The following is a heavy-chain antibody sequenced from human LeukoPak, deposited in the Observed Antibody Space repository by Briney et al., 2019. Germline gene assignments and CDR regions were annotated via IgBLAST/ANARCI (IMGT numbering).Heavy chain of an antibody. V-gene: IGHV4-39*01. D-gene: IGHD6-13*01. CDR3: ARHRRDQELELFDY. CDR2: IYRTGNT. CDR1: GDSISSSDYY. Sequence: SETLSLTCTVSGDSISSSDYYWGWIRQPPGKGLEWIGSIYRTGNTYHNPPLKSRVTISVDTSKNQVSLKLSSVTAADTAIYYCARHRRDQELELFDYWGQGTPVTVSS. J-gene: IGHJ4*02.